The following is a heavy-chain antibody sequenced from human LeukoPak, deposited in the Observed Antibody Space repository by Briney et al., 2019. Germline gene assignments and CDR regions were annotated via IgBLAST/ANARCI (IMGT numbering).Heavy chain of an antibody. CDR2: VYYSGST. D-gene: IGHD6-13*01. CDR3: ARDRGIAPAGTTSHSPTKYYYYGMDV. CDR1: GGSISSYY. V-gene: IGHV4-59*01. J-gene: IGHJ6*02. Sequence: SETLSLTCTVSGGSISSYYWSWIRQPPGKGLEWIGYVYYSGSTNYSPSLQSRVTISEDTSNNQFFLKLSSVTAADTAVYYCARDRGIAPAGTTSHSPTKYYYYGMDVWGQGITVTVSS.